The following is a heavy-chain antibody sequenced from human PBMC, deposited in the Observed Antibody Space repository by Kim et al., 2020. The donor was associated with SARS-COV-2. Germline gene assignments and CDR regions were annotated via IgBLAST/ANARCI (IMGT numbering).Heavy chain of an antibody. CDR2: IIPIFGTA. J-gene: IGHJ6*02. Sequence: SVKVSCKASGGTFSSYAISWVRQAPGQGLEWMGGIIPIFGTANYAQKFQGRVTITADESTSTAYMELSSLRSEDTAVYYCARDGPMAAAGTGSLWNPNPLERAYYYYGMDVWGQGTTVTVSS. CDR3: ARDGPMAAAGTGSLWNPNPLERAYYYYGMDV. D-gene: IGHD6-13*01. CDR1: GGTFSSYA. V-gene: IGHV1-69*13.